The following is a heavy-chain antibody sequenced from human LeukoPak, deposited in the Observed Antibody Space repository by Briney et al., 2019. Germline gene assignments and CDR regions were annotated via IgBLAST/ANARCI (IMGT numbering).Heavy chain of an antibody. Sequence: PGGSLRLSCVASGFTFSRYGMHWGRQAPGKGLEWVAIIWYDGSNKYYADSVKGRFTISRDTSKNTLYLQMDSLRAEDTAVYYCASGDTAGYSGDAFNIWGQGTMVTVSS. D-gene: IGHD3-9*01. V-gene: IGHV3-33*03. CDR3: ASGDTAGYSGDAFNI. CDR2: IWYDGSNK. J-gene: IGHJ3*02. CDR1: GFTFSRYG.